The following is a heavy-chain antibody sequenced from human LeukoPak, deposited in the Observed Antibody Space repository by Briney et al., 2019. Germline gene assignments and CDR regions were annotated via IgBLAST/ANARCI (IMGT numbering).Heavy chain of an antibody. Sequence: PSETLSLTCTVSGGSISSYYWSWIRQPPGRGLEWIGYIYYSGSTNYNPSLKSRVTISVDTSKNQFSLKLSSVTAADTAVYYCARVEGGYLDSLTYWSPNYYYYYMDVWGKGTTVTVSS. CDR1: GGSISSYY. V-gene: IGHV4-59*01. CDR3: ARVEGGYLDSLTYWSPNYYYYYMDV. D-gene: IGHD3-22*01. CDR2: IYYSGST. J-gene: IGHJ6*03.